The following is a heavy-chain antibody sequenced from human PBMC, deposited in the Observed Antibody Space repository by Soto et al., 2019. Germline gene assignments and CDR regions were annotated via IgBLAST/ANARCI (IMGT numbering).Heavy chain of an antibody. Sequence: QVQLVQSGAEVKKPGASVKVSCKASGYIFINYGITWVRQAPGQGLEWMGWISGYNGNTKYADNLKVRVTMTTETSTTTDYMELRRLRSDDTAVYYYERDAVTAANWLESWGKVTLVTVSS. CDR2: ISGYNGNT. D-gene: IGHD2-2*01. CDR1: GYIFINYG. CDR3: ERDAVTAANWLES. V-gene: IGHV1-18*01. J-gene: IGHJ5*02.